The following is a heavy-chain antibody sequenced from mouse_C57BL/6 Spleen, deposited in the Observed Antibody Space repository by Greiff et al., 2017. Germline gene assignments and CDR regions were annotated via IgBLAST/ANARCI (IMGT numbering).Heavy chain of an antibody. CDR3: AREGFGLRHAMDD. Sequence: QVQLQQPGAELVRPGSSVKLSCKASGYTFTSYWMDWVKQRPGQGLEWIGNIYPSDSETHYNQKFKDKATLTVDKSSSTAYMQLSSLTSEDSAVYYCAREGFGLRHAMDDWGQGTSVTVSS. J-gene: IGHJ4*01. CDR1: GYTFTSYW. D-gene: IGHD2-12*01. CDR2: IYPSDSET. V-gene: IGHV1-61*01.